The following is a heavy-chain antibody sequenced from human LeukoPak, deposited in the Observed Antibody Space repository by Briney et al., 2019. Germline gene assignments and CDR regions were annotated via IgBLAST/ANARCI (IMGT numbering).Heavy chain of an antibody. Sequence: NTSETLSLSCAVYGGSLSGYYWSWIPQPPGRGLEWIGEFNRSGTTKYNPSFKSRVTISVDTSKKQFSLKLNSVTAADTAEYYCARGPADYNKLKPGERDGYNYKSKRTPFDYWGQGTLVTVSS. V-gene: IGHV4-34*01. J-gene: IGHJ4*02. D-gene: IGHD5-24*01. CDR3: ARGPADYNKLKPGERDGYNYKSKRTPFDY. CDR2: FNRSGTT. CDR1: GGSLSGYY.